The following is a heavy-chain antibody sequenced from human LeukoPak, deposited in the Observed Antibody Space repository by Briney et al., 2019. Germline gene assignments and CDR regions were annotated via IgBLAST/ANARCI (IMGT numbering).Heavy chain of an antibody. Sequence: PGGSLRLSCAASGFTVSSNYMSWVRQAPGKGLEWVSVIYSGGSTYYADSMKGRFTISRDNSKNTLYLQMNSLRAEDTAVYYCAREPRLRDYGSGSHLGDSNWGQGTLVTVSS. J-gene: IGHJ4*02. CDR1: GFTVSSNY. V-gene: IGHV3-53*01. CDR2: IYSGGST. CDR3: AREPRLRDYGSGSHLGDSN. D-gene: IGHD3-10*01.